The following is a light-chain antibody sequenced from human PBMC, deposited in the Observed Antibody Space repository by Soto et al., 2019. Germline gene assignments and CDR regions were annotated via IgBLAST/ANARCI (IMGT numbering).Light chain of an antibody. V-gene: IGKV3-15*01. J-gene: IGKJ1*01. CDR1: QSVNNN. CDR2: GAS. CDR3: QQYNKWPPGWT. Sequence: IVMTQSPATLSVSPGERATLSCRTSQSVNNNLAWYQQKPGQAPRLLIYGASTRATGIPARFSGSGSGTEFTLTISSLQSEDFAVYYCQQYNKWPPGWTFGQGTKVYSK.